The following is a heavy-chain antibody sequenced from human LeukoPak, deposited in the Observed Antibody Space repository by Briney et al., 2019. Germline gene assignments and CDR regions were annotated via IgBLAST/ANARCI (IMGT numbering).Heavy chain of an antibody. J-gene: IGHJ6*03. V-gene: IGHV1-46*01. D-gene: IGHD3-9*01. CDR1: GFTFTNYY. CDR2: INPSGGST. CDR3: AGGGLFRYFDWSPSDYHYYYMDV. Sequence: ASVKVSCKASGFTFTNYYMHWVRQAPGQGLEWMGMINPSGGSTDYAQRFQGRVTMTRDTSTSTVSMELSSLRSEDTAVYYCAGGGLFRYFDWSPSDYHYYYMDVWGKGTTVTISS.